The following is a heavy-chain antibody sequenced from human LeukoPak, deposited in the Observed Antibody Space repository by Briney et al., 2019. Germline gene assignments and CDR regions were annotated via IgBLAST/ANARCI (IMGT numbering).Heavy chain of an antibody. V-gene: IGHV3-23*01. J-gene: IGHJ3*02. CDR3: AKGSGSHRSLAFDI. D-gene: IGHD1-26*01. CDR1: GFTFSSYD. Sequence: PGGSLRLSCAASGFTFSSYDMTWVRQVPGKGLEWVSTSDSVGNTFYADSVKGRFTISRDNSKNTLYLQMNSLRAEDTAVYYCAKGSGSHRSLAFDIWGQGTMVTVSS. CDR2: SDSVGNT.